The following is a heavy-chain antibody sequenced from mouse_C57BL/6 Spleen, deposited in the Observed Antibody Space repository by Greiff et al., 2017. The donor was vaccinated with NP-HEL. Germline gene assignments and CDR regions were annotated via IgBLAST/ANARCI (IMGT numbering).Heavy chain of an antibody. V-gene: IGHV5-17*01. CDR1: GFTFSDYG. CDR3: ARYGNYYFDY. D-gene: IGHD2-1*01. CDR2: ISSGSSTI. J-gene: IGHJ2*01. Sequence: DVKLVESGGGLVKPGGSLKLSCAASGFTFSDYGMHWVRQAPEKGLEWVAYISSGSSTIYYADTVKGRFTISRDNAKNTLFLQMTSLRSEDTAMYYCARYGNYYFDYWGQGTTLTVSS.